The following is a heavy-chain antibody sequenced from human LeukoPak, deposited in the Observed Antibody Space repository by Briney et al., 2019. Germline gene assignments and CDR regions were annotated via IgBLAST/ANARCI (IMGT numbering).Heavy chain of an antibody. V-gene: IGHV1-18*01. Sequence: ASVKVSCKASGYTLTNYGISWVRQAPGQGLEWMGWISAYNGNTNYVQKLQGRVTMTTDTSTSTAYMELRSLRSDDTAVYYCARDNSYVGDGYNYAFDIWGQGTMVTVSS. D-gene: IGHD5-24*01. CDR3: ARDNSYVGDGYNYAFDI. CDR1: GYTLTNYG. J-gene: IGHJ3*02. CDR2: ISAYNGNT.